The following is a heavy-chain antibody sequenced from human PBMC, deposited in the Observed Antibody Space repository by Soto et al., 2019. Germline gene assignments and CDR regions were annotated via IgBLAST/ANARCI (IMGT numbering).Heavy chain of an antibody. CDR3: ARVYGECFDY. CDR2: IHHSGST. V-gene: IGHV4-59*01. D-gene: IGHD4-17*01. Sequence: IRQPPGKGLEWIGYIHHSGSTNYNPSLKSRVTISVDTSKNQFSLKLSSVTAADTAVYYCARVYGECFDYWGQGTLVTVSS. J-gene: IGHJ4*02.